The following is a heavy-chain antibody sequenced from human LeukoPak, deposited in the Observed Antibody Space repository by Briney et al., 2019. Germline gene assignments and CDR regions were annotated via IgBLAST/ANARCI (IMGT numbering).Heavy chain of an antibody. V-gene: IGHV3-74*01. CDR2: INSDGGGA. J-gene: IGHJ5*02. Sequence: GGSLRLSCAASGITFGNNWMHWVRQGPGKGLVWISRINSDGGGAIYADSVKGRFTVSRDNTKNTLYLQMNSLRAEDTAVYYCARDVPHNWFDTWGQGTLVTVSS. CDR1: GITFGNNW. CDR3: ARDVPHNWFDT.